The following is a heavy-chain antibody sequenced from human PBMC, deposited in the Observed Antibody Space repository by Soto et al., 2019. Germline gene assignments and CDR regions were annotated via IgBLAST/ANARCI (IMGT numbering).Heavy chain of an antibody. Sequence: DVQLLESGGGLVQPEGSLRLSCAASGFTFSSYAMGWVRQGPGKGLEWVAVVSIGGSTHYADSVRGRFTISRDNTTNTLSLQMSSLTADDPAVYFCATRRGAGGHFDYGGQGALVTVSS. CDR2: VSIGGST. V-gene: IGHV3-23*01. D-gene: IGHD2-15*01. CDR3: ATRRGAGGHFDY. J-gene: IGHJ4*02. CDR1: GFTFSSYA.